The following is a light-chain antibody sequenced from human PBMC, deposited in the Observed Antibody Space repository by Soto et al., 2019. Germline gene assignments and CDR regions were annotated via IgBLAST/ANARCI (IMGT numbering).Light chain of an antibody. Sequence: DIQMTQSPSSLSASVGDRVTITCRASQSVSTYLNWYQQKPGKAPELLISDASSLESGVPSRFSGSGSGTEFTLTISSMQPDDFATYYCQQYNRFSTWTFGQGTKVDIK. V-gene: IGKV1-5*01. CDR2: DAS. CDR3: QQYNRFSTWT. J-gene: IGKJ1*01. CDR1: QSVSTY.